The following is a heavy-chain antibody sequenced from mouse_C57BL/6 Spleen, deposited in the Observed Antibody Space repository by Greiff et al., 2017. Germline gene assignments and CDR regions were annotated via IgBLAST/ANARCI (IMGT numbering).Heavy chain of an antibody. CDR1: GYTFTSYW. Sequence: QVQLQQPGTELVKPGASVKLSCKASGYTFTSYWMHWVKQRPGQGLEWIGNINPSNSGTNYNEKFKSKATMTVDKTSSTAYMQLSSLTSEDSAVYNCERSRVYYGNSALFDYWGQGTTRTVSS. CDR2: INPSNSGT. CDR3: ERSRVYYGNSALFDY. J-gene: IGHJ2*01. V-gene: IGHV1-53*01. D-gene: IGHD2-1*01.